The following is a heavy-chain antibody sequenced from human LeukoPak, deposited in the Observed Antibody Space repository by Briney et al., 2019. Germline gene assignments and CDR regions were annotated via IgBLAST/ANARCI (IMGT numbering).Heavy chain of an antibody. Sequence: GGSLRLSCAASGFTFSIYAMSWVRQAPGKGLEWVSAISGSGGSTYYADSVKGRFTISRDNSKNTLYLQMNSLRAEDTAVYYCAKLMEDYYDSSGYYYGAAGAFDIWGQGTMVTVSS. D-gene: IGHD3-22*01. CDR2: ISGSGGST. J-gene: IGHJ3*02. CDR1: GFTFSIYA. V-gene: IGHV3-23*01. CDR3: AKLMEDYYDSSGYYYGAAGAFDI.